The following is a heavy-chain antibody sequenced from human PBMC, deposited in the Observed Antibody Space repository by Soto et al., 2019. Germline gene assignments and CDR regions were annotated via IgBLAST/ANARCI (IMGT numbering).Heavy chain of an antibody. CDR2: ISSSGSTI. CDR3: ARDLNYDYVWGSFYYYYGMDV. J-gene: IGHJ6*02. CDR1: GFTFSSYE. V-gene: IGHV3-48*03. D-gene: IGHD3-16*01. Sequence: PGGSLRLSCAASGFTFSSYEMNWVRQAPGKGLEWVSYISSSGSTIYYADSVKGRFTISRDNAKNSLYLQMNSLRAEDTAVFYCARDLNYDYVWGSFYYYYGMDVWGQGTTVTVSS.